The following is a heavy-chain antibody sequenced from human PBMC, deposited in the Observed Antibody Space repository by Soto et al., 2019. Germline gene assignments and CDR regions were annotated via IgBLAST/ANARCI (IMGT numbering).Heavy chain of an antibody. CDR2: IYYSGST. CDR3: ARGRYYYDSSGYYPTFDY. V-gene: IGHV4-61*01. J-gene: IGHJ4*02. CDR1: GGSVSSGSYY. Sequence: SETLSLTCTVSGGSVSSGSYYWSWIRQPPGKGLEWIGYIYYSGSTNYNPSLKSRVTISVDTSKNQFSLKLSSATAADTAVYYCARGRYYYDSSGYYPTFDYWGQGTLVTVSS. D-gene: IGHD3-22*01.